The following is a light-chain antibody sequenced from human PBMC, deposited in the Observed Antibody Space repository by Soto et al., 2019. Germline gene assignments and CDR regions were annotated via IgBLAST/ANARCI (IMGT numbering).Light chain of an antibody. J-gene: IGKJ1*01. CDR2: WAS. Sequence: DIVMTQSPDSLAVSLGERATFNCKSSQTVLNRSKNKNHLSWYQQKPGQPPKLLIYWASTRESGVPDRFSGSGSGTQFTLTISSLQAEDGAVYNCQQYSNIPWTFGQGTKVEI. CDR3: QQYSNIPWT. CDR1: QTVLNRSKNKNH. V-gene: IGKV4-1*01.